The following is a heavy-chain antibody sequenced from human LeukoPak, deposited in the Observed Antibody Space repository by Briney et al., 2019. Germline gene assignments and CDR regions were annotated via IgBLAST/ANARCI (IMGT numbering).Heavy chain of an antibody. CDR1: GGPISSYY. J-gene: IGHJ6*03. Sequence: PSETLSLTCTVSGGPISSYYWSWIRQPPGKGLEGIGYIYYSGSTNYNPSLKSRVTISVDTSKNQFSMKLSSVTAEDTAVYYCARSRYLTISYYYMDVWGKGTTVTVSS. V-gene: IGHV4-59*01. CDR3: ARSRYLTISYYYMDV. D-gene: IGHD3-3*01. CDR2: IYYSGST.